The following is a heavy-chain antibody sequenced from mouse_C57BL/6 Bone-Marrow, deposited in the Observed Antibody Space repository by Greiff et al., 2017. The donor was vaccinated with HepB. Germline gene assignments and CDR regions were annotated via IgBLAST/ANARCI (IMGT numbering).Heavy chain of an antibody. CDR1: GYTFTSYT. J-gene: IGHJ4*01. D-gene: IGHD2-4*01. Sequence: VQLQQSGAELARPGASVKMSCKASGYTFTSYTMHWVKQRPGQGLEWIGYINPSSGYTKYNQKFKDKATLTADKSSSTAYMQLSSLTSEDSAVYYCAHYDTYAMDYWGQGTSVTVSS. CDR3: AHYDTYAMDY. CDR2: INPSSGYT. V-gene: IGHV1-4*01.